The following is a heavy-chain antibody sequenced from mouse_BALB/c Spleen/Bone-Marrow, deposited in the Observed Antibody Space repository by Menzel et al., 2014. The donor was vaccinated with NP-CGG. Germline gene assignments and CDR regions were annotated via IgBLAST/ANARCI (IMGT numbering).Heavy chain of an antibody. D-gene: IGHD2-4*01. V-gene: IGHV1-9*01. CDR3: ARKLADSHAIDY. CDR2: IFPCSGST. Sequence: QVQLQQSGAELMKPGASVKISCKATGYTFSNYWIEWVKQRPGNGLEWLGKIFPCSGSTNYNEKFKGKATLTAETSSTTDYMHLSSTTSEDSAVYYAARKLADSHAIDYWGQGTSVTVSS. J-gene: IGHJ4*01. CDR1: GYTFSNYW.